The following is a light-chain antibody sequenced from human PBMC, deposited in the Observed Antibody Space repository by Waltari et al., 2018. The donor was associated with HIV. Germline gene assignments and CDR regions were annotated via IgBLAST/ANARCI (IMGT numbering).Light chain of an antibody. V-gene: IGLV2-8*01. CDR3: SSYADRNGFYVV. CDR2: EVT. Sequence: QSALTQPPSASGSPGQSVTISCTGTNSVIGGYNYVSWYQQHPGKAPKLVISEVTKRPSGVPDRFSGSKSGTTASLTVSGLQAEDEADYYCSSYADRNGFYVVFGGGTRLTVL. CDR1: NSVIGGYNY. J-gene: IGLJ2*01.